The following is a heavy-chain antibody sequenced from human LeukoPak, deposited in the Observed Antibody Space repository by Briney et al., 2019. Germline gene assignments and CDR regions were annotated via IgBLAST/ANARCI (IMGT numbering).Heavy chain of an antibody. CDR2: IYYSGST. V-gene: IGHV4-31*03. D-gene: IGHD3-10*01. CDR1: GGSISSGGYY. J-gene: IGHJ4*02. CDR3: ARDYFGSGSLFDY. Sequence: SQTLSLTCTVSGGSISSGGYYWSWIRQHPGKGLEWIGYIYYSGSTYYNPSLKSRVTISVETAKNQFSLKLSSVTAADTAVYYCARDYFGSGSLFDYWGQGTLVTVSS.